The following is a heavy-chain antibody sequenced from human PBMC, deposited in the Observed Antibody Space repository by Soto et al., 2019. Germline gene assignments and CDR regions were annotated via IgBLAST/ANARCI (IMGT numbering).Heavy chain of an antibody. J-gene: IGHJ5*02. V-gene: IGHV2-5*01. CDR3: AHVPYGDYDFLPPRNWFDP. CDR2: IYWNDDK. Sequence: SGPTLVKPTQTLTLTCTFSGFSLSTSGVGVGWIRQPPGKALEWLALIYWNDDKRYSPSLKSRLTTTKDTSKNQVVLTMTNMDPVDTATYYCAHVPYGDYDFLPPRNWFDPWGQGTLVTVSS. D-gene: IGHD4-17*01. CDR1: GFSLSTSGVG.